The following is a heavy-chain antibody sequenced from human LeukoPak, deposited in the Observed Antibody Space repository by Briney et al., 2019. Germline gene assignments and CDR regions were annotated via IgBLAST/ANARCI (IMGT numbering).Heavy chain of an antibody. CDR1: GFTFSSNW. V-gene: IGHV3-74*01. D-gene: IGHD3-9*01. CDR2: INSDGSSI. CDR3: ASSDWYAAFDI. Sequence: GGSLRLSCEASGFTFSSNWVHWVRQVPGKGLVWVSRINSDGSSISYADSVKARFTISRDNAKNTLYLQMNSLRAEDTAVYYCASSDWYAAFDIWGQGTMVTVSS. J-gene: IGHJ3*02.